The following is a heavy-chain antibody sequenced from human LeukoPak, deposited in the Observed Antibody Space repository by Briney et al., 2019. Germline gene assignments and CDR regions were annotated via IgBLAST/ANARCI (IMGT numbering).Heavy chain of an antibody. CDR3: AREYCSGGSGVLCYYMDV. D-gene: IGHD2-15*01. V-gene: IGHV4-38-2*02. CDR2: IYHSGST. J-gene: IGHJ6*03. Sequence: SETLSLTCAVSGYSISSGYYWGWIRQPPGKGLEWFGSIYHSGSTYYNPSLKSRVTISVDTSKNQFSLKLSSVTAADTAVYYCAREYCSGGSGVLCYYMDVWGKGTTVTVSS. CDR1: GYSISSGYY.